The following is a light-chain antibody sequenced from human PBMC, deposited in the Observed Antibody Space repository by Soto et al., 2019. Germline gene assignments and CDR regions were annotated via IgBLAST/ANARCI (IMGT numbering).Light chain of an antibody. CDR3: QQYGVSPLMFT. J-gene: IGKJ2*01. Sequence: EIVLVQSPGTLSLSPGERATLSCRASQSVSNNYLAWYQQKPGQAPRLPIYVQSSRATGFPDRFSGSGTGTDFSLTITRLEPEDFAVYYCQQYGVSPLMFTFGQGTKVGVK. CDR1: QSVSNNY. V-gene: IGKV3-20*01. CDR2: VQS.